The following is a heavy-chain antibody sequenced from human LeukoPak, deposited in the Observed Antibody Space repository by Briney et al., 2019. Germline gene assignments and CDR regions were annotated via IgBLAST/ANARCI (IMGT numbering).Heavy chain of an antibody. CDR2: ISYDGSNK. V-gene: IGHV3-30*18. Sequence: GRSLRLSCAASGFTFSSYGMHWVRQAPGKGLEWVAVISYDGSNKYYADSVKGRFTISRDNSKNTLYLQMNSLRAEDTAVYYCAKSTRIAARPSSLDYWGQGTLVTVSS. CDR3: AKSTRIAARPSSLDY. D-gene: IGHD6-6*01. CDR1: GFTFSSYG. J-gene: IGHJ4*02.